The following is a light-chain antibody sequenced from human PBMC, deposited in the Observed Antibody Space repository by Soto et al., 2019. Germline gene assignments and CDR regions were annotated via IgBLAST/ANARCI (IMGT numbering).Light chain of an antibody. CDR1: ISDVGTYNY. V-gene: IGLV2-14*01. CDR2: EVS. CDR3: TSYTRDTALV. J-gene: IGLJ1*01. Sequence: QSALTQPSSVSGSPGQSITISCTGTISDVGTYNYVSWYQHHPGKAPKLIIYEVSNRPSGVSNRFSGSKSGSTASLTISGLQAEDEADYHCTSYTRDTALVFGTGTKVTVL.